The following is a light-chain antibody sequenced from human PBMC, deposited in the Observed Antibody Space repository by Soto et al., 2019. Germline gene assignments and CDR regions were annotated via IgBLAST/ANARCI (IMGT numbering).Light chain of an antibody. CDR3: QQLNSYPLT. CDR1: QGISSY. V-gene: IGKV1-9*01. CDR2: AAS. J-gene: IGKJ4*02. Sequence: DIQLTQSPSFLSASVGDRVTLTCRASQGISSYLAWYQQKPGNAPKLLIYAASTWQSGVPARFSGSGSGTEFTLTISSLQPEDFATYYCQQLNSYPLTFGGGTKVEIK.